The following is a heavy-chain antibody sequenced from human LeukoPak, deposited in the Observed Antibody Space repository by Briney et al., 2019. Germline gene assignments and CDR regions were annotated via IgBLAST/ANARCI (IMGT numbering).Heavy chain of an antibody. J-gene: IGHJ5*02. CDR3: ARDKTVYIVGATERWFDP. CDR1: GYTFRQYS. V-gene: IGHV1-18*01. Sequence: GASVKVSCKASGYTFRQYSISWVRQAPGKGLEWMGWISAYNGNTNYAQKLQGRVTMTTDTSTSTAYMELRSLRSDDTAVYYCARDKTVYIVGATERWFDPWGQGTLVTVSS. D-gene: IGHD1-26*01. CDR2: ISAYNGNT.